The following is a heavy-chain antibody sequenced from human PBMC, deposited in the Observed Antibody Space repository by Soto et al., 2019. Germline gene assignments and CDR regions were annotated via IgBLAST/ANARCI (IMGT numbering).Heavy chain of an antibody. J-gene: IGHJ6*02. CDR1: GYSFTSYW. Sequence: PGESLKISCKGSGYSFTSYWIGWVRQMPGKGLEWMGIIYPGDSDTRYSTSFQGQVTISADKSISTAYLQWSSLKASDTAMYYCARHSIFGVDYDYGMDVWGQGTTVTVSS. D-gene: IGHD3-3*01. V-gene: IGHV5-51*01. CDR2: IYPGDSDT. CDR3: ARHSIFGVDYDYGMDV.